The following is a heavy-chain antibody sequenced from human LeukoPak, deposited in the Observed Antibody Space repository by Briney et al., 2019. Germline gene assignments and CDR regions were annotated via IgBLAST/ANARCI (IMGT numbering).Heavy chain of an antibody. D-gene: IGHD3-16*02. CDR3: ARIERDYYDYVWGSYRYNWFDP. CDR2: IYTSGST. V-gene: IGHV4-61*02. J-gene: IGHJ5*02. CDR1: GGSISSGSYY. Sequence: SETLSLTCTVSGGSISSGSYYWSWIRQPAGKGLEWIGRIYTSGSTNYNPSLKSRVTISVDTSKNQFSLKLSSVNAADTAVYYCARIERDYYDYVWGSYRYNWFDPWGQGTLVTVSS.